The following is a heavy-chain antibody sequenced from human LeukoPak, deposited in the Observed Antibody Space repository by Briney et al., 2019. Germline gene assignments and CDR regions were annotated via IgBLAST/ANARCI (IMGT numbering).Heavy chain of an antibody. CDR3: ARDASSYGSGSYYPD. V-gene: IGHV4-61*02. CDR2: IYTSGST. J-gene: IGHJ4*02. D-gene: IGHD3-10*01. Sequence: SETLSLTCTVSGGSISSGSYYWSWIRQPAGKGLEWIGRIYTSGSTNYNPSLKSRVTISVDTSKNQFSLKLSSVTAADTAVYYCARDASSYGSGSYYPDWGQGTLVTVSS. CDR1: GGSISSGSYY.